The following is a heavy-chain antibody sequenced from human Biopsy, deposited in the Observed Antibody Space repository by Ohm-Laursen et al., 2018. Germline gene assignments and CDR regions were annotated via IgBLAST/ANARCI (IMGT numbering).Heavy chain of an antibody. Sequence: SVKVSCKASGYTFTTYGISWVRQAPGQGLEWMGWIRTDNGATDYAQNLQGRVTMTTDTSAATAYMELSSLTFEDTAVYYCAIEGGTYSKPFDYWGQGSQVTVSS. J-gene: IGHJ4*02. CDR3: AIEGGTYSKPFDY. CDR2: IRTDNGAT. CDR1: GYTFTTYG. V-gene: IGHV1-18*04. D-gene: IGHD1-26*01.